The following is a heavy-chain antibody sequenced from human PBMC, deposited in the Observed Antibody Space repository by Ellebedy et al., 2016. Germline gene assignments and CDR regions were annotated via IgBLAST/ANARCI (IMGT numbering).Heavy chain of an antibody. D-gene: IGHD1-7*01. CDR3: ARSRTGSTDYFDY. CDR2: IYYSGST. CDR1: GASISSINYF. J-gene: IGHJ4*02. Sequence: SETLSLXXTVSGASISSINYFWGWIRQPPGKGLEWIGNIYYSGSTYYNPSLKSRVTISVDTSKNQFSLNLSSVTATDTAVYYCARSRTGSTDYFDYWGQGMLVTVSP. V-gene: IGHV4-39*01.